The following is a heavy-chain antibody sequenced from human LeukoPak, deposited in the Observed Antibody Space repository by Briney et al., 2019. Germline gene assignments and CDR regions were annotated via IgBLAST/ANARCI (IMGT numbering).Heavy chain of an antibody. D-gene: IGHD6-13*01. V-gene: IGHV3-43*01. J-gene: IGHJ4*02. CDR3: AKGLGIAAAGPYFDY. Sequence: GGSLRLSCAASGFTFDDYTMHWVRQAPGKGLEWVSLISWDGGSTYYADSVKGRFTISRDNSKNSLYLQMNSPRTEDTALYYCAKGLGIAAAGPYFDYWGQGALVTVSS. CDR1: GFTFDDYT. CDR2: ISWDGGST.